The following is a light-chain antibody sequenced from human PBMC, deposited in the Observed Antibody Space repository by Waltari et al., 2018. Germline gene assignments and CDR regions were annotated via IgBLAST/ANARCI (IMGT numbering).Light chain of an antibody. V-gene: IGLV2-23*02. CDR1: RGDVGAYNY. J-gene: IGLJ1*01. CDR2: DVS. Sequence: QSALTQPASVSGSPGQSSTISCTGTRGDVGAYNYVSWYQQHPGNAPKLMIYDVSKRPSGVSNRFSGSKSGNTASLTISGLQAEDEADYYCCSYAGSSTYVFGTGTKVTVL. CDR3: CSYAGSSTYV.